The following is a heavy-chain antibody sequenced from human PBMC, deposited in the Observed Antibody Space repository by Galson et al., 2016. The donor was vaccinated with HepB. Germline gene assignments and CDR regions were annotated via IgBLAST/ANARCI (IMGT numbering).Heavy chain of an antibody. D-gene: IGHD2-21*02. J-gene: IGHJ5*02. V-gene: IGHV3-74*01. Sequence: SLRLSCAASGFAFSSHWMHWVRQAPGKGLLWVARINSDGTISYYADSVKGRFTISRDNAKNTLYLEMNSLRAEDTAVYNCVRDHSVVPATAYNWFDPWGQGTLVTVSS. CDR1: GFAFSSHW. CDR3: VRDHSVVPATAYNWFDP. CDR2: INSDGTIS.